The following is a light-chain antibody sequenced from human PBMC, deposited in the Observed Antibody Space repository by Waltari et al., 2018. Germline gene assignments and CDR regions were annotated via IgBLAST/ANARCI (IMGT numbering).Light chain of an antibody. CDR3: YSTLGSDNHGAV. CDR2: EDN. Sequence: SSELTQPPSVSVSPGQPARITCSGDTLPKKYVYWYHQKSGRAPVLVIYEDNKRPSGMSGRFSGSSSGTMAALTISGAQVEDEGDYYGYSTLGSDNHGAVFGGGTTLTVL. CDR1: TLPKKY. V-gene: IGLV3-10*01. J-gene: IGLJ3*02.